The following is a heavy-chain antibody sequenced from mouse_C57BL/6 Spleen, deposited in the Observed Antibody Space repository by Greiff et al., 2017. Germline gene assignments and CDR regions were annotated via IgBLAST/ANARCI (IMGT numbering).Heavy chain of an antibody. CDR3: ASYYSNYGGAMDY. D-gene: IGHD2-5*01. J-gene: IGHJ4*01. CDR1: GFTFTDYY. V-gene: IGHV7-3*01. Sequence: EVQLVESGGGLVQPGGSLSLSCAASGFTFTDYYMSWVRQPPGKALEWLGFIRNKANGYTTEYSASLKGRFTISRDNSQSILYLQMNALRAEDSATYYCASYYSNYGGAMDYWGQGTSVTVSS. CDR2: IRNKANGYTT.